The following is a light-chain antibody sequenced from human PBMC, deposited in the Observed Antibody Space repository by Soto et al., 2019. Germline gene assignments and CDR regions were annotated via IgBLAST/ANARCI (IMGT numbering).Light chain of an antibody. V-gene: IGLV2-14*01. J-gene: IGLJ1*01. CDR3: SSYTTSSTLL. CDR1: SSDVGGFNY. CDR2: EVT. Sequence: QSALTQPASVSGSPGQSITISCTGTSSDVGGFNYVSWYQHHPGKAPKLVIYEVTNRPSGVSNRFSASKSGNTASLTISGLLAEDEADYYCSSYTTSSTLLFGSGTKVTVL.